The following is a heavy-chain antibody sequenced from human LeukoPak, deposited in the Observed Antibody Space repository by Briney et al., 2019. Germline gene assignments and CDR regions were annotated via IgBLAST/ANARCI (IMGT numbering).Heavy chain of an antibody. CDR3: ASTGSYYPARNFDY. CDR2: MNPNSGNT. Sequence: ASVKVSCKASGYTFTSYDINWVRQATGQGLEWMGWMNPNSGNTGYAQKFQGRVTITRNTSISTAYMELSGLRSEDTAVYYCASTGSYYPARNFDYWGQGTLVTVSS. D-gene: IGHD1-26*01. V-gene: IGHV1-8*03. J-gene: IGHJ4*02. CDR1: GYTFTSYD.